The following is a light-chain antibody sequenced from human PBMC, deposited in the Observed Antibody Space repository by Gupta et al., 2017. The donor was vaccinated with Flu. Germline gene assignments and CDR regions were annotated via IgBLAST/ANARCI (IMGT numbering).Light chain of an antibody. Sequence: IVLTQSPATLSVSPGERVTLSCRASHSVDTHVAWYQQKPGQPPRLLIYGASTRATGVPARISGSGSGTEFTLTISSLQSEDFAVYYCQQFTKWPQYTFGQGTKLETK. V-gene: IGKV3-15*01. CDR1: HSVDTH. CDR2: GAS. J-gene: IGKJ2*01. CDR3: QQFTKWPQYT.